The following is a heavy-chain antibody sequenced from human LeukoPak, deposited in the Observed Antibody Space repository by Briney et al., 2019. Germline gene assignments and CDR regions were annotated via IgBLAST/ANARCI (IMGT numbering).Heavy chain of an antibody. CDR2: IYYSGSI. D-gene: IGHD5-18*01. J-gene: IGHJ3*02. Sequence: SETLSLTCTVSGGSISTYFWSWIRQPPGKGLEWIGNIYYSGSINYNPSLKGRVTISVDTSKNQFSLKLSSVTAADTAVYYCSVSGDLLDTAMGDAFDIWGQGTMVTVSS. CDR3: SVSGDLLDTAMGDAFDI. V-gene: IGHV4-59*12. CDR1: GGSISTYF.